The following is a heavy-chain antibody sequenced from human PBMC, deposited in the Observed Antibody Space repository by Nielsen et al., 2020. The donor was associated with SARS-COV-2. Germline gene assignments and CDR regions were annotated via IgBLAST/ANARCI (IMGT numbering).Heavy chain of an antibody. D-gene: IGHD3-22*01. V-gene: IGHV3-21*01. J-gene: IGHJ6*02. CDR3: ARDDSSGYYPPYYGMDV. Sequence: ETLSLTCAVYGGSFSGYYWSWIRQPPGKGLEWVSSISSSSSYIYYADSVKGRFTISRDNAKNSLYLQMNSLRAEDTAVYYCARDDSSGYYPPYYGMDVWGQGTTVTVSS. CDR2: ISSSSSYI. CDR1: GGSFSGYY.